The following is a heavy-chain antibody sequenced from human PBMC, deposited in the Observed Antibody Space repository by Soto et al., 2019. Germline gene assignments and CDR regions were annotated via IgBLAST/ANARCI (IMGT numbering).Heavy chain of an antibody. Sequence: GGSLRLSCAASGFTFSSYAMSWVRQAPGKGLEWVSAISGSGGSTYYADSVKGRFTISRDNSKNTLYLQMNSLRAEDTAVYYCAKDLRVVVVQAAILAGGYWGQGTLVTVSS. J-gene: IGHJ4*02. V-gene: IGHV3-23*01. CDR3: AKDLRVVVVQAAILAGGY. CDR2: ISGSGGST. D-gene: IGHD2-2*02. CDR1: GFTFSSYA.